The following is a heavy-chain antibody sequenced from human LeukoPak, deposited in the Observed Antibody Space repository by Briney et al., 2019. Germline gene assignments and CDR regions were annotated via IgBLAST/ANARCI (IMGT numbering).Heavy chain of an antibody. CDR2: IRYDGSNK. D-gene: IGHD1-20*01. CDR3: AKERYNWNDKGFDP. J-gene: IGHJ5*02. Sequence: GGSLRLSCEASGFTFSSYGMHWVRQAPGKGLEWVAFIRYDGSNKYYADSVKGRFTISRDNSKYTLYLQMNSLRAEDTAVYYCAKERYNWNDKGFDPWGQGTLVTVSS. CDR1: GFTFSSYG. V-gene: IGHV3-30*02.